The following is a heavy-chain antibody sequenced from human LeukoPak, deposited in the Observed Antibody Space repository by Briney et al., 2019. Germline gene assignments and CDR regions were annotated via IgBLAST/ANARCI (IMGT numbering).Heavy chain of an antibody. D-gene: IGHD6-13*01. J-gene: IGHJ4*02. Sequence: ASVKVSCKASGYTFTSYGISWVRQAPGQGLEWMGWISAYNGNTNYAQKLQGRVTMTTGTSTSTAYTELRSLRSDDTAVYYCARGPMGYSSSWYYFDYWGQGTLVTVSS. CDR1: GYTFTSYG. CDR3: ARGPMGYSSSWYYFDY. CDR2: ISAYNGNT. V-gene: IGHV1-18*01.